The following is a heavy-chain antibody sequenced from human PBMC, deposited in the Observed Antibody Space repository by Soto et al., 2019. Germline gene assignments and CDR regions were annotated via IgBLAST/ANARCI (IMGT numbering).Heavy chain of an antibody. CDR2: IRPDNGNR. J-gene: IGHJ1*01. Sequence: QAQVLQSGPEVKRPGASVTVSCKTSGYTFSTSGISWVRQAPGQGLEWVGWIRPDNGNRKSAQRLQGRVTLTTDTPAGTADPELRSLTSDDTARYNWARETDSNRDNDWGQGPLVAVSS. V-gene: IGHV1-18*01. D-gene: IGHD1-20*01. CDR3: ARETDSNRDND. CDR1: GYTFSTSG.